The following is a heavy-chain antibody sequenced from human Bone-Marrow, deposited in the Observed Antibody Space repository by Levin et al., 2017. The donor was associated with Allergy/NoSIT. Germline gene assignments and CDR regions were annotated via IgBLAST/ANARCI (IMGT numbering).Heavy chain of an antibody. V-gene: IGHV4-4*02. CDR2: IYHSGTA. J-gene: IGHJ5*02. Sequence: SSETLSLTCAVSGDSMNTTDWWSWVRQPPGKGLEWIGEIYHSGTATYNPSFKGRVTMLIDKSKKQFSLRLRSVTAADTAMYYCARDVPLVTGTNWFDPWGLGSLVTVSS. CDR1: GDSMNTTDW. D-gene: IGHD4-23*01. CDR3: ARDVPLVTGTNWFDP.